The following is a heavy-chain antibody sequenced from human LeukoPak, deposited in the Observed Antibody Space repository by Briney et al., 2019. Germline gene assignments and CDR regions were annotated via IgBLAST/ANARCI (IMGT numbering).Heavy chain of an antibody. CDR1: GGSISSYS. CDR3: ARFSSGYWDNWFDP. CDR2: IYYSGST. J-gene: IGHJ5*02. V-gene: IGHV4-59*01. D-gene: IGHD3-22*01. Sequence: SETLSLTCTVSGGSISSYSWSWIRQPPGKGLEWIGYIYYSGSTNYNPSLKSRVTISVDTSKNQFSLKLSSVTAADTAVYYCARFSSGYWDNWFDPWGQGTLVTVSS.